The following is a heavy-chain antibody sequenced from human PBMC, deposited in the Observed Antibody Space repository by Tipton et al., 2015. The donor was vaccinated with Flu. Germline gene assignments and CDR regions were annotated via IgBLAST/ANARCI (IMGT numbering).Heavy chain of an antibody. D-gene: IGHD4-11*01. Sequence: LRLSCTVSGGSISDGYYYLTWVRQHPGKGLEWIGYIYHSGNTYYNPSLKSRLTISVDTSKNQFSLQMTSVNAADTAVYYCARAGSTVTRYFDHWGQGTLVTVSS. CDR3: ARAGSTVTRYFDH. J-gene: IGHJ4*02. V-gene: IGHV4-31*03. CDR2: IYHSGNT. CDR1: GGSISDGYYY.